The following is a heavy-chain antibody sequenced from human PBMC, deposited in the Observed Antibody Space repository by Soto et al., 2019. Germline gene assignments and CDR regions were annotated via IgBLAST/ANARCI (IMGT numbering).Heavy chain of an antibody. V-gene: IGHV3-7*01. J-gene: IGHJ6*02. CDR2: IKKDGSEK. Sequence: LMLSCAASGVNFSTYWMNWVRQAPGKGLGWGANIKKDGSEKYYVDSAKGRFTISRDNVKNSLYLEMNSGRAEDTAVYYCASGHGMGVWGQGTTLTVSS. CDR3: ASGHGMGV. CDR1: GVNFSTYW.